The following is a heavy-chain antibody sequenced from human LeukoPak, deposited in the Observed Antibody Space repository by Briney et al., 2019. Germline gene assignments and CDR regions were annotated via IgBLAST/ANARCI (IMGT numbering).Heavy chain of an antibody. J-gene: IGHJ4*02. Sequence: GASVKVSCKASGYTFTSYYMHWVRQAPGQGLEWMGIINPSGGSTSYAQKFQGRVTMTRDMSTSTVYMELSSLRSEDTAVYYCARGRIMITFGGVHFDYWGQGTLVTVSS. V-gene: IGHV1-46*01. CDR2: INPSGGST. CDR3: ARGRIMITFGGVHFDY. D-gene: IGHD3-16*01. CDR1: GYTFTSYY.